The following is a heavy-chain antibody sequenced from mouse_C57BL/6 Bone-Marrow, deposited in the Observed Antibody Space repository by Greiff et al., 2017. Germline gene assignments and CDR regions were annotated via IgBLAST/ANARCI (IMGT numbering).Heavy chain of an antibody. D-gene: IGHD1-1*01. CDR1: GYTFTDYN. CDR3: ARSRSYYYGSSDVGVFFDY. J-gene: IGHJ2*01. V-gene: IGHV1-18*01. CDR2: INPNNGGT. Sequence: VQLQQSGPELVKPGASVKIPCKASGYTFTDYNMDWVKQSHGKSLEWIGDINPNNGGTIYNQKFKGKATLTVDKSSSTAYLELRSLTSEDTAVXDCARSRSYYYGSSDVGVFFDYWGQGTTLTVAS.